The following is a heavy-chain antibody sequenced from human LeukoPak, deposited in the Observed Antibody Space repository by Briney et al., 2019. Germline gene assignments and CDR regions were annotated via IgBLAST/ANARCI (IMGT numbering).Heavy chain of an antibody. CDR3: ARVSFCPRCHFDY. D-gene: IGHD2/OR15-2a*01. V-gene: IGHV3-74*03. CDR1: GFSFSSYW. CDR2: ISPDGSSA. Sequence: GGSLRLSCAASGFSFSSYWMHWVRQAPGKGLVWVARISPDGSSALSADSVRDRFTISRDNADNTLYLQLNSLRAEDTAVYYCARVSFCPRCHFDYWGQGTLVTVSS. J-gene: IGHJ4*02.